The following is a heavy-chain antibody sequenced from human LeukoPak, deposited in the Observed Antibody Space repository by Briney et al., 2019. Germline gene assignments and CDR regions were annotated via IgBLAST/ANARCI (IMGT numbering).Heavy chain of an antibody. D-gene: IGHD6-13*01. CDR1: GGSISSGSYY. CDR2: IYTSGST. J-gene: IGHJ6*03. V-gene: IGHV4-61*02. CDR3: ARHRSSWYSFHYYMDV. Sequence: SETLSLTCTVSGGSISSGSYYWSWIRQPAGKGLEWIGRIYTSGSTNYNPSLKSRVTISVDTSKNQFSLKLSSVTAADTAVYYCARHRSSWYSFHYYMDVWGKGTTVTISS.